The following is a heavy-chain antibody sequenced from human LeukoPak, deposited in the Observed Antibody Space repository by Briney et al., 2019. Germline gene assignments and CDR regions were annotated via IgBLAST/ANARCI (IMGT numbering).Heavy chain of an antibody. J-gene: IGHJ4*02. CDR1: GFTFSDYY. CDR2: ISGSGSTI. Sequence: GGSLRLSCAASGFTFSDYYMNWIRQAPGKGLEWVSYISGSGSTIYYADSVKGRFTNSRDNAKNSLYLQMNSLRAEDTAVYYCARRRGSGSYYGRGTFDYWGQGTLVTVSS. D-gene: IGHD3-10*01. CDR3: ARRRGSGSYYGRGTFDY. V-gene: IGHV3-11*01.